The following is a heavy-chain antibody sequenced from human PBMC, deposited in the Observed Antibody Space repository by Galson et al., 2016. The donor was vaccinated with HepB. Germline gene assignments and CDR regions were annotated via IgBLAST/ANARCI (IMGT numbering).Heavy chain of an antibody. D-gene: IGHD4-17*01. V-gene: IGHV3-30*04. CDR1: GFAFSSYG. Sequence: SLRLSCAASGFAFSSYGLHWVRQAPGKGLEWVAFISYDGSNEYYADSVKGRFTISRDTSKNTLSLQMNSLRPEGTAAYYCARGWAVTTYFNLWGRGTLVTVSS. CDR3: ARGWAVTTYFNL. CDR2: ISYDGSNE. J-gene: IGHJ2*01.